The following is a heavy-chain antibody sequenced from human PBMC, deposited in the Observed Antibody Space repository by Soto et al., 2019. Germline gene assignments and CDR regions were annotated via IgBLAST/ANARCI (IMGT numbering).Heavy chain of an antibody. D-gene: IGHD7-27*01. V-gene: IGHV3-48*03. Sequence: GGSLRLSCVASGFTFSSYDMNWVRQAPGKGPEWVSHISGSGTTIYYADSVRGRFTISRDNAKNSLYLQMNSLRAEDTAVYYCASWALGWGQGTLVTVSS. CDR1: GFTFSSYD. J-gene: IGHJ4*02. CDR2: ISGSGTTI. CDR3: ASWALG.